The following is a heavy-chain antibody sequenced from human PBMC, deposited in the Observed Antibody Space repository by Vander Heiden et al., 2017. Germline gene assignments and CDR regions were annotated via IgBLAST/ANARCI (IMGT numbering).Heavy chain of an antibody. D-gene: IGHD6-13*01. V-gene: IGHV3-53*01. Sequence: EVQLVESGGGWLQPGGSLRLSCAASGFTVSSNYMSWVRQAPGKGLEWVSVIYSGGSTYYADSVKGRFTISRDKSKNTLYLQMNSLGAEDTAVYYCARDIGSSSDYWGQGTLVTVSS. J-gene: IGHJ4*02. CDR2: IYSGGST. CDR1: GFTVSSNY. CDR3: ARDIGSSSDY.